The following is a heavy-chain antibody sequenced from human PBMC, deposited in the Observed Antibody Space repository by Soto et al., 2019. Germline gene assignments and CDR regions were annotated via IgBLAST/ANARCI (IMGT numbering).Heavy chain of an antibody. Sequence: SVKVSCKASGGTFSSYTISWVRQAPGQGLEWMGRIIPILGIANYAQKFQGRVTITADKSTSTAYMELSSLRSEDTAVYYCATSAVARRRDYYGMDVWGQGTTVTSP. CDR3: ATSAVARRRDYYGMDV. CDR1: GGTFSSYT. CDR2: IIPILGIA. V-gene: IGHV1-69*02. D-gene: IGHD6-19*01. J-gene: IGHJ6*02.